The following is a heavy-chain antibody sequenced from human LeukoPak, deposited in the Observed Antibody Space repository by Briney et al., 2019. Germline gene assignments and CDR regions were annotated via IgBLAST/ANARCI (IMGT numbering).Heavy chain of an antibody. J-gene: IGHJ4*02. CDR1: GIPLSDYH. D-gene: IGHD4-17*01. CDR2: ISSSSSYT. Sequence: GGSLRLSCVVSGIPLSDYHMNWIRQAPGKGLEWISYISSSSSYTDYADSVKGRFTISRDNTKNILYLQMNRLRVEDTAVYYCARIMTTVTTLDYWGQGTPVTVSS. CDR3: ARIMTTVTTLDY. V-gene: IGHV3-11*03.